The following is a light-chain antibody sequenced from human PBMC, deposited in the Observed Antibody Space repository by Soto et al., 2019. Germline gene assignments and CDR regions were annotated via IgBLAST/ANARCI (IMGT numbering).Light chain of an antibody. Sequence: QSVLTQPASVSGSPGQSIAISCSGTSSDIGYYNYVSWYQKNPGKAPRLVIYEVSNRTSGVSRRFSGSKSDNTASLIISGLQAEDEAEYYCSSFTRSNTLVFGGGTKLTVL. CDR1: SSDIGYYNY. J-gene: IGLJ2*01. CDR2: EVS. V-gene: IGLV2-14*01. CDR3: SSFTRSNTLV.